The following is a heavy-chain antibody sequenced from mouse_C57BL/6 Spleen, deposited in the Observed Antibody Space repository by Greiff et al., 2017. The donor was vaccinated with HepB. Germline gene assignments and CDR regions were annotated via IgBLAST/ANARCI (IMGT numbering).Heavy chain of an antibody. Sequence: VQLQQPGAELVKPGASVKLSCKASGYTFTSYWMQWVKQRPGQGLEWIGEIDPSDSYTNYNQKFKGKATLTVDTSSSTAYMQLSSLTSEDSAVDYCARGRFTTVVATRYFDVWGTGTTVTVSS. CDR1: GYTFTSYW. D-gene: IGHD1-1*01. CDR3: ARGRFTTVVATRYFDV. CDR2: IDPSDSYT. V-gene: IGHV1-50*01. J-gene: IGHJ1*03.